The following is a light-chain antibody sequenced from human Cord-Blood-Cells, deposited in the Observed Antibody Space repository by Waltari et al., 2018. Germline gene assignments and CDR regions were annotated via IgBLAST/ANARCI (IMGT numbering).Light chain of an antibody. CDR3: QQYNNWPGT. J-gene: IGKJ1*01. CDR1: QSVSSN. V-gene: IGKV3-15*01. CDR2: GAS. Sequence: EIVITQSPATLSVSPGERATLSCRASQSVSSNLAWYQQKPGQAPRLLIYGASTRATGIPARFSGSGSGTEFTLTISSMQSEDFAVYYCQQYNNWPGTFGQGTRWKSN.